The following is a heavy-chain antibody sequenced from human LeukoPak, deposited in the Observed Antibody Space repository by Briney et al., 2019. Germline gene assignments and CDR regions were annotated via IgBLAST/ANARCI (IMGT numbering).Heavy chain of an antibody. J-gene: IGHJ4*02. D-gene: IGHD3-22*01. CDR2: ISDNGGSI. V-gene: IGHV3-23*01. Sequence: LSGGTLRLSCAASGFTFSSFGMTWVRQAPGKGLEWVSAISDNGGSIFYADSVKGRFTISRDNSKNSLYLQMNSLRAEDTAVYYCAKQYYYDSSGYYYFDYWGQGTLVTVSS. CDR1: GFTFSSFG. CDR3: AKQYYYDSSGYYYFDY.